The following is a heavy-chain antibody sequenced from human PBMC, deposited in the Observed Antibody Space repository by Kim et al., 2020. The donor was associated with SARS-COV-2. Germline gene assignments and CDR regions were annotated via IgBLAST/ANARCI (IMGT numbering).Heavy chain of an antibody. V-gene: IGHV1-18*01. CDR2: ISAYNGNT. CDR1: GYTFTSYG. D-gene: IGHD6-19*01. CDR3: ARVPGFRARAEPGLSFDY. Sequence: ASVKVSCKASGYTFTSYGINWVRQAPGQGLEWMGWISAYNGNTNYAQKFQGRVTMTTDTSTSTAYMELRSLRSDDTAVYYCARVPGFRARAEPGLSFDYWGQGTLVTVSS. J-gene: IGHJ4*02.